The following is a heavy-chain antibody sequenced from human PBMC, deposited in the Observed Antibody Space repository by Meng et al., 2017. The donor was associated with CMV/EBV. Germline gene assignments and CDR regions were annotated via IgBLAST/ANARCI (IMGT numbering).Heavy chain of an antibody. V-gene: IGHV1-18*01. D-gene: IGHD2-2*02. Sequence: ASVKVSCKASGYTFTSYGISGVRQAPGQGLEWMGWISAYNGNTNYAQKLQGRVTMPTDTSTSTAYMELRSLRSDDTAVYYCARDVLGYCSSTSCYIGNYWGQGTLVTVSS. CDR1: GYTFTSYG. CDR2: ISAYNGNT. CDR3: ARDVLGYCSSTSCYIGNY. J-gene: IGHJ4*02.